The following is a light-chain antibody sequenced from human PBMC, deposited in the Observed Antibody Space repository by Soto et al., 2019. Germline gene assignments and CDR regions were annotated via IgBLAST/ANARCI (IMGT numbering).Light chain of an antibody. J-gene: IGKJ4*01. V-gene: IGKV3-15*01. CDR1: QSVSSN. Sequence: EIVMTQSPATLSVSPGERATLSCRASQSVSSNLAWYQQKPGQAPRLLIYGASTRATRIPARFSDSGSGTEFTLTISSLQSEDFAVYYCQQYNNWSTFGGGTKVEIK. CDR2: GAS. CDR3: QQYNNWST.